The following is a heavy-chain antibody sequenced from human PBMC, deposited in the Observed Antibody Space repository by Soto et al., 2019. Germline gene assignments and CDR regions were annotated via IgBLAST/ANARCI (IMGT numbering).Heavy chain of an antibody. CDR3: ARKGTGTRMRCAFDI. D-gene: IGHD1-7*01. J-gene: IGHJ3*02. Sequence: QVQLQQWGAGLLKPSETLSLTCAVYGGSFSGYYWSWIRQPPGKGLEWIGEINHSGSTNYNPSLKRRVTISVDTSKNQFSLKLSSVTAADTAVYYCARKGTGTRMRCAFDIWGQGTMVTVSS. CDR2: INHSGST. V-gene: IGHV4-34*01. CDR1: GGSFSGYY.